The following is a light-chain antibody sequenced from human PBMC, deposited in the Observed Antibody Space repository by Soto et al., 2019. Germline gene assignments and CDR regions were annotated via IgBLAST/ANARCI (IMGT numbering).Light chain of an antibody. CDR2: SAS. J-gene: IGKJ2*01. Sequence: EIVMTQSPATLSVSPGESATLSCRASQSINIDLAWYLQKPGRAPRLLIHSASTRATGIPARFGGSGSGTEFTLTISGLQSEDFAVYYCQQHYNWPYTFGQGTKLAI. CDR1: QSINID. CDR3: QQHYNWPYT. V-gene: IGKV3-15*01.